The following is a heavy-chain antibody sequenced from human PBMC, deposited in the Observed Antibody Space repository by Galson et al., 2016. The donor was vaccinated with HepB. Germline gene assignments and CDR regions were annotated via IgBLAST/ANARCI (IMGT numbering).Heavy chain of an antibody. CDR1: GFTFSDYY. Sequence: SLRLSCAASGFTFSDYYMSWIRQAPGKGLEWISYISSRSTYSNYADSVKGRFTVSRDDAKKSLYLQMTSLRAEDTAIYYCARHITCGLGGGASCYRVHYAMDVWGQGTTVTVSS. D-gene: IGHD2-2*01. CDR2: ISSRSTYS. CDR3: ARHITCGLGGGASCYRVHYAMDV. V-gene: IGHV3-11*03. J-gene: IGHJ6*02.